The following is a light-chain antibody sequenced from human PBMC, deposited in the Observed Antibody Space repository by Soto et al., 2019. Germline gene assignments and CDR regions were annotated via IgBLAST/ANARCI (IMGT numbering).Light chain of an antibody. Sequence: EILMTQSPATLSVSLGERATLSCRASQSVGSSLAWYQQKPGQAPRLLIYGASTRATGIPARFSGSGSGTEFTLTISSLQSEDFAVYYCQQYNNWLRTFGQGTKVEIK. CDR1: QSVGSS. J-gene: IGKJ1*01. CDR3: QQYNNWLRT. CDR2: GAS. V-gene: IGKV3-15*01.